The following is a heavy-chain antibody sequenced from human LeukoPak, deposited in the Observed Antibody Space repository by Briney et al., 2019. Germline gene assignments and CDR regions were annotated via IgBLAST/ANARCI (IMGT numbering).Heavy chain of an antibody. D-gene: IGHD2-21*02. V-gene: IGHV3-21*01. CDR1: GFTFSGYS. CDR3: VRACGGDCYLGDY. CDR2: ITRSGSHK. Sequence: GSLRLSCAASGFTFSGYSMNWVRQAPGRGLEWVSSITRSGSHKYYADSVEGRFTISRDNTKNSLYLQMDSLRAEGTAVYYCVRACGGDCYLGDYWGQGTLVTVSS. J-gene: IGHJ4*02.